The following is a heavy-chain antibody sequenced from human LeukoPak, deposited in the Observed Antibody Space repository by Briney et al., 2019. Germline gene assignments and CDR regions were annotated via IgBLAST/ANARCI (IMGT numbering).Heavy chain of an antibody. Sequence: PSETLSLTCSVSGASVSIDYWNWIRQSPGRGLEWIGYTHYRGDINYNPSLKSRLTMSVDASSNQVSLKLSSVTAADAAVYYCGRNLGSGSDHWGQGTLVTVSS. CDR1: GASVSIDY. J-gene: IGHJ4*02. V-gene: IGHV4-59*02. D-gene: IGHD3-10*01. CDR3: GRNLGSGSDH. CDR2: THYRGDI.